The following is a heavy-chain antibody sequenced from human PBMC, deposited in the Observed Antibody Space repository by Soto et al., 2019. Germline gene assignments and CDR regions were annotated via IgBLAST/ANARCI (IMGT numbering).Heavy chain of an antibody. J-gene: IGHJ5*02. CDR1: GFSLSTNGVG. Sequence: QITLKESGPTLVKPRQTLTLTCTFSGFSLSTNGVGVGWLRQPPGKALEWLALIYWDGNNRYSTALRSRLTITKDTSKNQVVLTMTNMDPVDTATYYCALRQGFGEIRFDPWGQGTLVTVSS. CDR3: ALRQGFGEIRFDP. D-gene: IGHD3-10*01. CDR2: IYWDGNN. V-gene: IGHV2-5*02.